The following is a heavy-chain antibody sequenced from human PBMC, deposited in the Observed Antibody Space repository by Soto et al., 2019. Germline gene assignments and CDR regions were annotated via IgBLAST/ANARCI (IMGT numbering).Heavy chain of an antibody. CDR1: GGSNSSYY. D-gene: IGHD3-9*01. CDR3: GRLEGLAIISYYFDY. CDR2: IYYSGST. J-gene: IGHJ4*02. Sequence: SETLSLTCTVPGGSNSSYYWSWIRQPPGKELEWIGYIYYSGSTNYNPSLESRATISVDKSKNQFSLKLMSLSAADTAVYYCGRLEGLAIISYYFDYWGPGALVTDSS. V-gene: IGHV4-59*08.